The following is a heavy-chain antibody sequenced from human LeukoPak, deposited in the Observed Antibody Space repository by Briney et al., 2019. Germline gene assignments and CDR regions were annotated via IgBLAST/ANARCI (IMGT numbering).Heavy chain of an antibody. V-gene: IGHV3-7*01. CDR3: ARDSGWYPVDY. CDR1: GFTFSNNW. J-gene: IGHJ4*02. Sequence: GSLRLSCAASGFTFSNNWMTWVRQASGKGLEWVANIKEDGSEKNYVDSVKGRFTISRDNAKNSLYLQMNSLRAEDTAVYYCARDSGWYPVDYWGQGTLVTVSS. CDR2: IKEDGSEK. D-gene: IGHD6-19*01.